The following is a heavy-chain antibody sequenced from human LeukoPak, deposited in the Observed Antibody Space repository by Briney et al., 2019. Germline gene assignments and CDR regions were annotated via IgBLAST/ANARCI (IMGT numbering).Heavy chain of an antibody. Sequence: SETLSLTCTVSGGSISSSSYYWGWIRQPPGKGLEWIGTIYYSGSTFYNASLKSRVTISVDTSENQFSPKLSSVTAADTAVYYCARAYSSGWPYFDYWGQGTLVTVSS. CDR1: GGSISSSSYY. D-gene: IGHD6-19*01. J-gene: IGHJ4*02. V-gene: IGHV4-39*07. CDR2: IYYSGST. CDR3: ARAYSSGWPYFDY.